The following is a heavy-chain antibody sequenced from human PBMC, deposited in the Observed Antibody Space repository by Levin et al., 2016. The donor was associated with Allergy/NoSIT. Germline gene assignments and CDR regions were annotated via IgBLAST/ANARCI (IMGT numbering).Heavy chain of an antibody. J-gene: IGHJ6*02. V-gene: IGHV4-59*01. D-gene: IGHD3-3*01. CDR2: IYYSGST. CDR3: ASTDYDFWSGYYVYGMDV. Sequence: WIRQPPGKGLEWIGYIYYSGSTNYNPSLKSRVTISVDTSKNQFSLKLSSVTAADTAVYYCASTDYDFWSGYYVYGMDVWGQGTTVTVSS.